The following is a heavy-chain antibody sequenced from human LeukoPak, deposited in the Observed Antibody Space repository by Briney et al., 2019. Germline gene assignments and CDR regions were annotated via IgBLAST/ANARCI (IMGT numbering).Heavy chain of an antibody. D-gene: IGHD2-21*02. CDR3: ARDRGCGDCYPPANDAFDI. Sequence: GGSLGLSCAASGFTFRDYAMHWVRQAPGKGLEWVAAISYHGRTKYYADSVKGRFTFSRDNSKNTLSLQMNSLRIEDTAVYYCARDRGCGDCYPPANDAFDIWGQGTMVTVSS. V-gene: IGHV3-30*04. J-gene: IGHJ3*02. CDR2: ISYHGRTK. CDR1: GFTFRDYA.